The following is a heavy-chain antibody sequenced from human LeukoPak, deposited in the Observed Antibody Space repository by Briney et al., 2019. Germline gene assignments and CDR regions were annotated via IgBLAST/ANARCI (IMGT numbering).Heavy chain of an antibody. CDR1: GGTFSSYA. CDR2: IIPIFGTA. Sequence: SVKVSCKASGGTFSSYAISWVRQAPGQGLEWMGGIIPIFGTANYAQKFQGRVTITTDESTSTAYMELSSLRSEDTAVYYCARRVSDYCSSTSCYLRAYYYYYMDVWGKGTTVTVSS. J-gene: IGHJ6*03. V-gene: IGHV1-69*05. D-gene: IGHD2-2*01. CDR3: ARRVSDYCSSTSCYLRAYYYYYMDV.